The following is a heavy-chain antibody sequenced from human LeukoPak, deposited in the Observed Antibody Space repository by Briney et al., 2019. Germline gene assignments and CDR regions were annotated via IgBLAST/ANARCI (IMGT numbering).Heavy chain of an antibody. Sequence: TGGSLRLSCEASGFTFSSHTMNWVRQAPGKGLQWVSSISGGGGPYYADSVKGRFTISRDNFKNTVFLQMNSLRAEDTAVYYCARVGIQLCVDYWGQGTLVTVSS. D-gene: IGHD5-18*01. V-gene: IGHV3-23*01. CDR3: ARVGIQLCVDY. CDR2: ISGGGGP. CDR1: GFTFSSHT. J-gene: IGHJ4*02.